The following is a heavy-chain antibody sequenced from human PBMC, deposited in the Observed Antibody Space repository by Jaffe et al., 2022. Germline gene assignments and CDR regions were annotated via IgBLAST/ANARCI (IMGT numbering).Heavy chain of an antibody. CDR3: ARVQMATRVDGFPYYFDF. Sequence: QVTLRESGPALVKPTQTLTLTCSFSGFSLNTSGMSVSWVRQPPGKALEWLSLIHWDDDKYYSTSLKTRLTISKGTSKNQVVLTMRNMDLEDAATYYCARVQMATRVDGFPYYFDFWGQGTRVTVSS. J-gene: IGHJ4*02. D-gene: IGHD5-12*01. CDR2: IHWDDDK. V-gene: IGHV2-70*20. CDR1: GFSLNTSGMS.